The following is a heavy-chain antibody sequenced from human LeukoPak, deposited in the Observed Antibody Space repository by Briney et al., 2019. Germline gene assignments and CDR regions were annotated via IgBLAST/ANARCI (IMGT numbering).Heavy chain of an antibody. Sequence: ASVKVSCKASGYTFTSYDINWVRQATGQGLEWMGWMNPNSGNTGYAQKFQGRVTMTRNTSISTAYMELSSLRSEDTAVYYCARGGCTSCYCYYYYGMDVWGQGTTVTVSS. J-gene: IGHJ6*02. CDR3: ARGGCTSCYCYYYYGMDV. V-gene: IGHV1-8*01. D-gene: IGHD2-2*01. CDR1: GYTFTSYD. CDR2: MNPNSGNT.